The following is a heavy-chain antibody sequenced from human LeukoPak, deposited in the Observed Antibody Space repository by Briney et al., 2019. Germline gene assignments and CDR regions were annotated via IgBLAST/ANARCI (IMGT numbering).Heavy chain of an antibody. Sequence: SETLSLTCAVYGGSFSGYYWSWIRQPPGKGLEWIGEINHSGSTNYNPSLKSRVTISVDTSKNQFSLKLSSVTAADTAVYYCARADYSNSVDFDYWGQGTLVTVSS. CDR1: GGSFSGYY. D-gene: IGHD4-11*01. V-gene: IGHV4-34*01. CDR2: INHSGST. CDR3: ARADYSNSVDFDY. J-gene: IGHJ4*02.